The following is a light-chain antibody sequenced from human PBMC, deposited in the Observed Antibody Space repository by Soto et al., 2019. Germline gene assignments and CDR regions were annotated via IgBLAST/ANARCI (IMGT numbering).Light chain of an antibody. Sequence: QSALTQPASVSGSPGQSITISCTGTSSDVGSYNLVSWYQRHPDKDPKLMIYEVGKRPSGVSDRFSGSKSGNTASLTISGLQAEDEADYYCCSYASTSTLLFGGGTKVTVL. J-gene: IGLJ3*02. V-gene: IGLV2-23*02. CDR3: CSYASTSTLL. CDR2: EVG. CDR1: SSDVGSYNL.